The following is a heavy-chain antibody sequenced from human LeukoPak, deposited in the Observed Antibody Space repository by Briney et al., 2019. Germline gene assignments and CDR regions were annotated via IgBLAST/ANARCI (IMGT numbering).Heavy chain of an antibody. CDR2: IIPIFGTA. J-gene: IGHJ4*02. D-gene: IGHD3-22*01. V-gene: IGHV1-69*13. CDR3: AREKGYYDSSGYYYFSHFDY. Sequence: GASVKVSCKASGGIFSSYAISWVRQAPGQGLEWMGGIIPIFGTANYAQKFQGRVTITADESTSTAYMELSSLRSEDTAVYYCAREKGYYDSSGYYYFSHFDYWGQGTLVTVSS. CDR1: GGIFSSYA.